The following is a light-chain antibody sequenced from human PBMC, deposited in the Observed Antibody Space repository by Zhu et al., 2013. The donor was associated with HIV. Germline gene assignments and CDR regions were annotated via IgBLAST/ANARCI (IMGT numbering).Light chain of an antibody. CDR2: RAS. V-gene: IGKV3-15*01. CDR3: QQYNNWPPLT. Sequence: EIVMTQSPATLSVSPGERATLSCRASQSVGTNLAWYQQTPGQAPRLLIWRASTRATGIPARFSGSGSGTEFTLTISSLQSEDFAVYYCQQYNNWPPLTFGGGTKVEIK. J-gene: IGKJ4*01. CDR1: QSVGTN.